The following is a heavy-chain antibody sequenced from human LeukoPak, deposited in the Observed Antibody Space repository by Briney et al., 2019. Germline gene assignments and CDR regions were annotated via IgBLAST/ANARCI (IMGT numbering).Heavy chain of an antibody. CDR2: IYYSGST. CDR1: GGSISTSPYY. CDR3: ARNSTSWSFDL. V-gene: IGHV4-39*07. D-gene: IGHD3-10*01. J-gene: IGHJ2*01. Sequence: PSETLSLTCTVSGGSISTSPYYWGWIRQPPGKGLEWIGTIYYSGSTYYNPSLKSRVTISADTSKNQFSLTLNSVTAADTAVYYCARNSTSWSFDLWGRGTLVTVSS.